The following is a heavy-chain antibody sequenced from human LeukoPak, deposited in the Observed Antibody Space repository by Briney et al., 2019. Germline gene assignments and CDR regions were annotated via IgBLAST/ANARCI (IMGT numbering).Heavy chain of an antibody. CDR2: IYSGDST. Sequence: GGSLRLSCAASGFTVSSNYMSWVRQAPGKGLEWVSVIYSGDSTYYADSVKGRFTISRDNSKNTLYLQMNSLRAEDTAVYYCASGPIVVVPAANSYGMDVWGKGTTVTVSS. D-gene: IGHD2-2*01. J-gene: IGHJ6*04. CDR3: ASGPIVVVPAANSYGMDV. CDR1: GFTVSSNY. V-gene: IGHV3-53*01.